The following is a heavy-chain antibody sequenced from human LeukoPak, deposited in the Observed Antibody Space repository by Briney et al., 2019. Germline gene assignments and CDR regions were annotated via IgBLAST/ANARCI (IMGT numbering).Heavy chain of an antibody. CDR2: IYYSGST. CDR1: GGSINGYY. Sequence: PSETLSLTCTVSGGSINGYYWSWIRQPPGKGLEWIGYIYYSGSTNYNPSLKSRVTISVDTSKNQFSLKLSSVTAADTAVYYCARGRCSTSCTFDPWGQGTLVTVSS. D-gene: IGHD2-2*01. J-gene: IGHJ5*02. V-gene: IGHV4-59*01. CDR3: ARGRCSTSCTFDP.